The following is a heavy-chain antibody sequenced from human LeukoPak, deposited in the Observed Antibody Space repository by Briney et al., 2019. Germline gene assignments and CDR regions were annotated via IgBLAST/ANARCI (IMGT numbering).Heavy chain of an antibody. J-gene: IGHJ5*02. D-gene: IGHD6-13*01. CDR1: GYTFTSYD. CDR3: ARVRSSSWYWSEGAWFDP. Sequence: ASVKVSCKASGYTFTSYDINWVRQATGQGLEWMGWMNPNSGNTGYAQKFQGRVTMTRNTSISTAYMELSSLRSEDTAVYYCARVRSSSWYWSEGAWFDPWGQGTLVTVSS. V-gene: IGHV1-8*01. CDR2: MNPNSGNT.